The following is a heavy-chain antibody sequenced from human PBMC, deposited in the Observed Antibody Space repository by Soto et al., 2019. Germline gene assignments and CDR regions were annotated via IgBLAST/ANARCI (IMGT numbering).Heavy chain of an antibody. Sequence: ASVKVSCKASGYTFTSYGISWVRQAPGQGLEWMGWISAYNGNTNYARKLQGRVTMTTDTSTSTAYMELRSLRSDDTAVYYCASNSVDSGSFYSYYYYYGMDVWGQGTTVTVSS. CDR2: ISAYNGNT. D-gene: IGHD3-10*01. J-gene: IGHJ6*02. CDR3: ASNSVDSGSFYSYYYYYGMDV. V-gene: IGHV1-18*01. CDR1: GYTFTSYG.